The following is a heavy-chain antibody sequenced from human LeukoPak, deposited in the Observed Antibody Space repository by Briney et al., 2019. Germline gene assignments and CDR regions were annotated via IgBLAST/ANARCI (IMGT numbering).Heavy chain of an antibody. CDR1: GGTFSSYA. CDR2: IIPILGIA. CDR3: ARDLRAAGSNWFDP. J-gene: IGHJ5*02. D-gene: IGHD6-13*01. Sequence: SVKVSCKASGGTFSSYAISWVRQAPGQGLEWMGRIIPILGIANYAQKFQGRVTITADKSTSTAYMELSSLRSEDTAVYYCARDLRAAGSNWFDPWGQGTLVTVSS. V-gene: IGHV1-69*04.